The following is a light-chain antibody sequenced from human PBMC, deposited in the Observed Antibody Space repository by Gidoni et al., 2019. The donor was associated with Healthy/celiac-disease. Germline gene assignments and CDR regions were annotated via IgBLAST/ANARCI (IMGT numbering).Light chain of an antibody. CDR3: SSYTSSSTLYV. CDR2: EVS. Sequence: QSALTHPASVSGSPGQSITISCTGTSSDVGGYNSVSWYQQHPGKAPKLMIYEVSNRPSGVSNRFSGSKSGNTASLTISGLQAEDEADYYCSSYTSSSTLYVFGTGTKVTVL. CDR1: SSDVGGYNS. J-gene: IGLJ1*01. V-gene: IGLV2-14*01.